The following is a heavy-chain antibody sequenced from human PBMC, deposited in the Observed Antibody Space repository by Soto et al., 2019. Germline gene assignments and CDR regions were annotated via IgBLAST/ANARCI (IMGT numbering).Heavy chain of an antibody. CDR2: ISSNGGST. CDR3: ARGPKRGDFDY. V-gene: IGHV3-64*01. Sequence: GVLRLSCAASGFTFSSYAMHWVRQAPGKGLEYVSAISSNGGSTYYANSVKGRFTISRDNSKNTLYLQMGSLRAEDMAVYYCARGPKRGDFDYWGQGTLVTVSS. J-gene: IGHJ4*02. D-gene: IGHD1-26*01. CDR1: GFTFSSYA.